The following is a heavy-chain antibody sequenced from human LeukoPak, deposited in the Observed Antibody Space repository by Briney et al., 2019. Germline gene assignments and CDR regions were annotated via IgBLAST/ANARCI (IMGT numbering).Heavy chain of an antibody. CDR3: ARHPPLDFWSGSNWFDP. D-gene: IGHD3-3*01. J-gene: IGHJ5*02. Sequence: GGSLKISCKGSGYSFTSYWIGWVRQMPGKGLEWMGIIYPGDSDTRYSPSFQGQVTISADKSISTAYLQWSSLKASDTAMYYCARHPPLDFWSGSNWFDPWGQGTLVTVSS. V-gene: IGHV5-51*01. CDR1: GYSFTSYW. CDR2: IYPGDSDT.